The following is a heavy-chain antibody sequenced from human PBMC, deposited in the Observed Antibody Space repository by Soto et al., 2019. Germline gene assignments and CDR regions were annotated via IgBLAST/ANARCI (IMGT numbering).Heavy chain of an antibody. V-gene: IGHV4-59*01. J-gene: IGHJ5*02. D-gene: IGHD3-3*01. Sequence: SATLYLTCTVPGGSISSYYWSWIRQPPGKGLEWIGYIYSSGSTNYNPSLKSRVTISLDTSKNQFSLKLSSVTAADTAVYYCARGYNDFWSGYVTWFDPWGQGTLVTVS. CDR3: ARGYNDFWSGYVTWFDP. CDR1: GGSISSYY. CDR2: IYSSGST.